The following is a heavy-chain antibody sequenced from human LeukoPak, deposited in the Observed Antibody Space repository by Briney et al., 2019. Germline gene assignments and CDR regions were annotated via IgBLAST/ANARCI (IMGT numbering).Heavy chain of an antibody. CDR3: ASSGYSYGDWYFDL. CDR1: GFTFSSYS. V-gene: IGHV3-21*01. CDR2: ISSGSSYT. Sequence: GGSLRLSXVVSGFTFSSYSMNWVRQAPGEGLEWVSSISSGSSYTYYADSMKGRFTISRDNAKNSLYLRMNSLRAEDTAVYYCASSGYSYGDWYFDLWGRGTLVTVSS. D-gene: IGHD5-18*01. J-gene: IGHJ2*01.